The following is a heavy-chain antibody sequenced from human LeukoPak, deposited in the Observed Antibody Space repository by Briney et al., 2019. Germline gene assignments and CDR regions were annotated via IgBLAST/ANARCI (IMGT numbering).Heavy chain of an antibody. CDR1: GGSISSYY. Sequence: SETLSLTCTVSGGSISSYYWSWIRQPAGKGLEWIGRIYTSGSTNYNPSLKSRVTMSVDTSKNQFSLKLSSVTAADTAVYYCAREVGTMIGTHYYYYYYMDVWGKGTTVTISS. CDR3: AREVGTMIGTHYYYYYYMDV. V-gene: IGHV4-4*07. CDR2: IYTSGST. J-gene: IGHJ6*03. D-gene: IGHD1-1*01.